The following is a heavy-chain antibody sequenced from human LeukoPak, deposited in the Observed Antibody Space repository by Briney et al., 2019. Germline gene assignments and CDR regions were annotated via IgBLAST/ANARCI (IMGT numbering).Heavy chain of an antibody. Sequence: PSETLSLTCAVSGGSISNSNWWSWVRQPPGKGLEWIGEIYHSGTTNNNPSLKSRVTISVDKSKNQFSLRLSSVTAADTAVYYCARNGPTAGGHLDIWGQGTMVTVSS. V-gene: IGHV4-4*02. CDR2: IYHSGTT. J-gene: IGHJ3*02. D-gene: IGHD6-13*01. CDR3: ARNGPTAGGHLDI. CDR1: GGSISNSNW.